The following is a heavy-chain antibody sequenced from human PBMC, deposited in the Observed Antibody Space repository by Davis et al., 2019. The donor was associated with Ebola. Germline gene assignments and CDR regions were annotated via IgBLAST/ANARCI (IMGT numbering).Heavy chain of an antibody. V-gene: IGHV3-11*01. D-gene: IGHD4-17*01. CDR1: GFTFSDYY. CDR2: ISSSGSTI. CDR3: ARDLRGWGYGDYLFLNDAFDI. Sequence: GGSLRLSCAASGFTFSDYYMSWIRQAPGKGLEWVSYISSSGSTIYYADSVKGRFTISRDNAKNSLYLQMNSLRAEDTAVYYCARDLRGWGYGDYLFLNDAFDIWGQGTMVTVSS. J-gene: IGHJ3*02.